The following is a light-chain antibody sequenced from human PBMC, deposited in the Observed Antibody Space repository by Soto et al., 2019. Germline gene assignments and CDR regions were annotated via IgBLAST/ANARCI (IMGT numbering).Light chain of an antibody. CDR1: QSVRSSY. CDR3: EHYGSPLT. V-gene: IGKV3-20*01. CDR2: GAS. Sequence: EIVLTQSPGTLSLSPGGRATLSCRASQSVRSSYLAWYQQRPGQAPRLLIFGASFRATGIPDRFSGSGSGTEFTLTISRLEPEDLAVYYCEHYGSPLTFGGGTKVEIK. J-gene: IGKJ4*01.